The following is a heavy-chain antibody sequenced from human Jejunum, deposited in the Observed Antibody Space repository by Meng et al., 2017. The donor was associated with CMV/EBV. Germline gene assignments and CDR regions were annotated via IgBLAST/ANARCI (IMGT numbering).Heavy chain of an antibody. D-gene: IGHD6-13*01. Sequence: TFSPSSMHWVRQAPGKGLEWVSSISSGSNFIYYADSMKGRFTISRDNAKNSLYLQMNSLRAEDTAVYYCARGRVRGIASAGAMVSWGQGTLVTVSS. CDR3: ARGRVRGIASAGAMVS. CDR1: TFSPSS. V-gene: IGHV3-21*01. J-gene: IGHJ5*02. CDR2: ISSGSNFI.